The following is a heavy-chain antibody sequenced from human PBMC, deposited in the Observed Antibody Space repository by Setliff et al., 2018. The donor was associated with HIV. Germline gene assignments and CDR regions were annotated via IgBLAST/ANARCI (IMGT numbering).Heavy chain of an antibody. V-gene: IGHV3-20*04. CDR1: GFTLGSDW. CDR3: ARGPSYYYDSSGYYFDS. J-gene: IGHJ4*02. D-gene: IGHD3-22*01. CDR2: ISWNSGSI. Sequence: GGSLRLSCAASGFTLGSDWMSWVRQAPGKGLEWVSGISWNSGSIGYADSVKGRFTISRDNAKSSLFLQMNSLRADDTALYYCARGPSYYYDSSGYYFDSWGQGTLVTVSS.